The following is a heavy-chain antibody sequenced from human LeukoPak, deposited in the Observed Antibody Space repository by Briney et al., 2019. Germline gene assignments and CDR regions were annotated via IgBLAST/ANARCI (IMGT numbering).Heavy chain of an antibody. J-gene: IGHJ4*02. Sequence: PSXTLSLTCAVYGGSFSGYYWSWIRQPPGKGLEWIGEINHSGSTNYNPSLKRRVTISVETSKKQFSLKQSSVTAADTAVYYCARAGRDYYGSGSYRRGVDYWGQGTLVTVSS. CDR2: INHSGST. D-gene: IGHD3-10*01. V-gene: IGHV4-34*01. CDR3: ARAGRDYYGSGSYRRGVDY. CDR1: GGSFSGYY.